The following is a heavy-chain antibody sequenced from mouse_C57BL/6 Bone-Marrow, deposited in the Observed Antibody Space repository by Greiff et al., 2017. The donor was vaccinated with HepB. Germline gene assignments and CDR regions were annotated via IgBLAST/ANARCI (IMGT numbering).Heavy chain of an antibody. CDR2: IYPGNSDT. J-gene: IGHJ2*01. CDR1: GYTFTSYW. Sequence: EVQLQESGTVLARPGASVKMSCKTSGYTFTSYWMHWVKQRPGQGLEWIGAIYPGNSDTSYNQKFKGKAKLTAVTSASTAYMELSSLTNEDSAVYYCTIDTMVTGSYYFDYWGQGTTLTVSS. CDR3: TIDTMVTGSYYFDY. D-gene: IGHD2-2*01. V-gene: IGHV1-5*01.